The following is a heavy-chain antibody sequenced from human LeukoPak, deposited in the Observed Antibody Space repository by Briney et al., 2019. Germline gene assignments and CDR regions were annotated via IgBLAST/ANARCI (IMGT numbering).Heavy chain of an antibody. CDR2: ISGSGGNT. V-gene: IGHV3-23*01. J-gene: IGHJ4*02. Sequence: HPGGSLRLSCAASGFTFSSYAMSWVRQAPGKGLEWVSAISGSGGNTYYTDSVKGRFTISRDNSKNTLFLQMNSLRAEDTAVYYCAKCHYDFWSGYLFYFDYWGQGTLVTVSS. CDR1: GFTFSSYA. CDR3: AKCHYDFWSGYLFYFDY. D-gene: IGHD3-3*01.